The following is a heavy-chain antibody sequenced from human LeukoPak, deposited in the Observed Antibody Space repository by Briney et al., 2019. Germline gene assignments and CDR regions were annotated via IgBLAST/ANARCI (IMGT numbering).Heavy chain of an antibody. J-gene: IGHJ6*02. Sequence: PGGSLRLSCAASGFTFSSYSMNWVRQAPGKGLEWVSSISSSSSYIYYADSVKVRFTISRDNAKNSLYLQMNSLRAEDTAVYYCARLPGSYGMDVWGQGTTVTVSS. V-gene: IGHV3-21*01. CDR1: GFTFSSYS. D-gene: IGHD1-26*01. CDR2: ISSSSSYI. CDR3: ARLPGSYGMDV.